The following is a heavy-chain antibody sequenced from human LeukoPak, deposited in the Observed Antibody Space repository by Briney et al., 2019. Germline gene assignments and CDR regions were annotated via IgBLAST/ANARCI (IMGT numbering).Heavy chain of an antibody. CDR1: GYVFTKDW. Sequence: PGGSLRLSCAASGYVFTKDWMGWVRQAPGKGLEWVANINRDGSETYYVDSVKGRFTISRDNAKDSLYLQMNSLRAGDTAVYYCARYGYNNGLDYWGQGTLVPVSS. J-gene: IGHJ4*02. CDR3: ARYGYNNGLDY. V-gene: IGHV3-7*01. D-gene: IGHD5-24*01. CDR2: INRDGSET.